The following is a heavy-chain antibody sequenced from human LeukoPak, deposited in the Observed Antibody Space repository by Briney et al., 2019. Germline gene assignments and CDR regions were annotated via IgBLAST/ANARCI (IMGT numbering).Heavy chain of an antibody. D-gene: IGHD3-9*01. CDR3: ARSRPYDILTGYYFPDY. CDR1: GGSFSGYY. CDR2: FNHSGST. J-gene: IGHJ4*02. V-gene: IGHV4-34*01. Sequence: SETLSLTCAVYGGSFSGYYWSWIRQPPGKGLEWIGEFNHSGSTNYNPSLKSRVTISVDTSKNQFSLKLSSVTAADTAVYYCARSRPYDILTGYYFPDYWGQGTLVTVSS.